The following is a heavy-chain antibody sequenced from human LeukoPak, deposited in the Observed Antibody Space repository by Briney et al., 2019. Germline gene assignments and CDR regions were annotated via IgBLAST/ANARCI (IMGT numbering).Heavy chain of an antibody. J-gene: IGHJ6*03. Sequence: ASVKVSCKASGYTFTGYYMHWVRQAPGQGLEWMGWINPNSGGTNYAQKLQGRVTMTTDTSTSTAYMELRSLRSDDTAVYYCARAQMPTVTTYPYYYYYMDVWGKGTTVTISS. CDR2: INPNSGGT. CDR1: GYTFTGYY. D-gene: IGHD4-17*01. CDR3: ARAQMPTVTTYPYYYYYMDV. V-gene: IGHV1-2*02.